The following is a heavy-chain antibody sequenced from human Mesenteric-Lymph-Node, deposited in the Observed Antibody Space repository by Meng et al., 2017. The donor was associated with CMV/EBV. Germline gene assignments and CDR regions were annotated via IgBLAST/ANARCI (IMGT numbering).Heavy chain of an antibody. CDR2: ISYDGTSK. Sequence: GESLKISCAASGFTFSNYAAHWVRQAPGKGLEWVAVISYDGTSKYYADSVKGRFTISRDNSKNTLYLQMNSLRAEDTAVYYCARDRIAVAGYGHTYFDYWGQGTLVTVSS. D-gene: IGHD6-19*01. V-gene: IGHV3-30*04. CDR3: ARDRIAVAGYGHTYFDY. J-gene: IGHJ4*02. CDR1: GFTFSNYA.